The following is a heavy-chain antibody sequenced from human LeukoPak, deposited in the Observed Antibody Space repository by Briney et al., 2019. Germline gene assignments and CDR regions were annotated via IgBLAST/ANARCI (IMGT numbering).Heavy chain of an antibody. CDR1: GFTFSSYG. D-gene: IGHD6-13*01. CDR2: IRYDGSNK. J-gene: IGHJ4*02. Sequence: PGGSLRLSCAASGFTFSSYGMHWVRQAPGKGQEWVAFIRYDGSNKYYADSVKGRFTISRDNSKNTLYLQMNSLRAEDTAVYYCAKDRQQLVRFDYWGQGTLATVSS. CDR3: AKDRQQLVRFDY. V-gene: IGHV3-30*02.